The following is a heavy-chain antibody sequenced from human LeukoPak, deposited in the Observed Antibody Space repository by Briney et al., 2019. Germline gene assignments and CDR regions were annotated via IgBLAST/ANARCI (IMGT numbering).Heavy chain of an antibody. Sequence: GASVKVSCKASGYTFTSYGISWVRQAPGQGLEWMGRIIPILGIANYAQKFQGRVTITADKSTSTAYMELSSLRSEDTAVYYCARTYGSGSYYPADYRGQGTLVTVSS. CDR3: ARTYGSGSYYPADY. D-gene: IGHD3-10*01. CDR2: IIPILGIA. CDR1: GYTFTSYG. J-gene: IGHJ4*02. V-gene: IGHV1-69*04.